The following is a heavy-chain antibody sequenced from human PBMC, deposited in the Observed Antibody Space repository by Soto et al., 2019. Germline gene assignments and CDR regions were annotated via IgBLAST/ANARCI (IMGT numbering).Heavy chain of an antibody. CDR3: AHKGPEDWPLDY. J-gene: IGHJ4*02. D-gene: IGHD3-9*01. V-gene: IGHV3-21*03. CDR1: TSTFSTYG. Sequence: GGSLRLSCAASTSTFSTYGLTWVRQAPGKGLEWVSSISRDTTYMYYSPSLRSRLTITKDTSKNQVVLTMTNMDPMDTGTYYCAHKGPEDWPLDYWGQGTQVTVSS. CDR2: ISRDTTYM.